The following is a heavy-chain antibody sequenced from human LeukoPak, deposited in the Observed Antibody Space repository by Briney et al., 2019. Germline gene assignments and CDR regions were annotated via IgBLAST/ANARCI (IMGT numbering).Heavy chain of an antibody. J-gene: IGHJ4*02. D-gene: IGHD4-17*01. CDR1: GGSISSGGYS. Sequence: SQTLSLTCAVSGGSISSGGYSWSWIRQPPGKGLEWIGYIYHSGSTYYNPSLKSRVTISVDRSKNQFSLKLSSVTAADTAVYYCARLYGDYDYWGQGTLVTVFS. CDR2: IYHSGST. V-gene: IGHV4-30-2*01. CDR3: ARLYGDYDY.